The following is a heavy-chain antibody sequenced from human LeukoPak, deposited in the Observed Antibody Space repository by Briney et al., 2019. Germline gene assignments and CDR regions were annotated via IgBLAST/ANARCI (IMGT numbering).Heavy chain of an antibody. CDR2: ISSSSSTI. Sequence: GGSLRLSCAASGFTFSSYSMNWVRQAPGKGLEWVSYISSSSSTIYYADSVKGRFTRDNAKNSLYLQMNSLRAEDTAVYYCASMDIVDYWGQGTLVTVSS. V-gene: IGHV3-48*04. D-gene: IGHD5-12*01. J-gene: IGHJ4*02. CDR3: ASMDIVDY. CDR1: GFTFSSYS.